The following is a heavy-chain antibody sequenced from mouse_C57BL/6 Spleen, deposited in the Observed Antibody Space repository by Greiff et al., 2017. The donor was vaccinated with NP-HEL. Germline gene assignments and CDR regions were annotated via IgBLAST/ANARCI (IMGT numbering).Heavy chain of an antibody. D-gene: IGHD1-1*01. V-gene: IGHV5-4*01. CDR3: AREGITSDLFDY. J-gene: IGHJ2*01. Sequence: EVQVVESGGGLVKPGGSLKLSCAASGFTFSSYAMSWVRQTPEKRLEWVATISDGGSYTYYPDNVKGRFTISRDNAKNNLYLQMSHLKSEDTAMYYCAREGITSDLFDYWGQGTTLTVSS. CDR1: GFTFSSYA. CDR2: ISDGGSYT.